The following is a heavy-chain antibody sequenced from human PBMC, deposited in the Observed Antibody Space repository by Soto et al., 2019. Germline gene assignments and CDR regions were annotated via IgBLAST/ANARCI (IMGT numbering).Heavy chain of an antibody. D-gene: IGHD2-8*01. CDR2: IKQDGSEK. CDR3: AETLSPCTNGVCYPSYYRDV. J-gene: IGHJ6*03. V-gene: IGHV3-7*01. CDR1: GFTFSSYW. Sequence: EVQLVESGGGLVQPGGSLRLSCAASGFTFSSYWMSWVRQAPGKGLEWVANIKQDGSEKYYVDSVKGRFTISRDNAKNSLYLKMNRLRAEDTAVYYCAETLSPCTNGVCYPSYYRDVWGKGTTVPVPS.